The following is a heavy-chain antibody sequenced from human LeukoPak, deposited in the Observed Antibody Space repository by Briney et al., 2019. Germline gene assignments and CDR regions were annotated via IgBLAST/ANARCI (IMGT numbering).Heavy chain of an antibody. V-gene: IGHV3-7*04. D-gene: IGHD5-18*01. CDR1: GFTFSDYW. J-gene: IGHJ4*02. CDR2: IQQDGSEK. CDR3: ARDRGFSYGIDF. Sequence: PGESLRLSCAASGFTFSDYWMSWVRQAPGKGLEWVANIQQDGSEKYCVDSVKGRFTISRDNAKKSLFLQVSSLRGEDTAVYYCARDRGFSYGIDFWGQGTLVTVSS.